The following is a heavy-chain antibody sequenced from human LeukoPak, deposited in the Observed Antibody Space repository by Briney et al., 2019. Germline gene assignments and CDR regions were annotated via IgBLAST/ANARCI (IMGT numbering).Heavy chain of an antibody. Sequence: PGASLRLSCAASRFTFSSYAMSWVRQAPGKGLEWVSAISGSGGSTYYADSVKGRFTISRDNSKNTLYLQMNSLRAEDTAVYYCAKLYSYGLHFDYWGQGTLVTVSS. CDR3: AKLYSYGLHFDY. V-gene: IGHV3-23*01. D-gene: IGHD5-18*01. CDR2: ISGSGGST. CDR1: RFTFSSYA. J-gene: IGHJ4*02.